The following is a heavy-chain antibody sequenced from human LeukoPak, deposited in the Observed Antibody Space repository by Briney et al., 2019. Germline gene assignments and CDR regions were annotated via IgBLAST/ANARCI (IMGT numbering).Heavy chain of an antibody. CDR2: INPNSGGT. V-gene: IGHV1-2*02. D-gene: IGHD7-27*01. Sequence: ASVKVSCKASGYTFTGYYMHWVRQAPGQGLEWMGWINPNSGGTNYAQKFQGRVTMTRDTSISTAYMELSRLRSDDTAVCYCARDALRNRHWGAWFDPWGQGTLVTVS. CDR3: ARDALRNRHWGAWFDP. CDR1: GYTFTGYY. J-gene: IGHJ5*02.